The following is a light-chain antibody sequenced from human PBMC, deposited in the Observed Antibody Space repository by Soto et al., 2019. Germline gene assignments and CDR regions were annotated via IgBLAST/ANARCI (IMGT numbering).Light chain of an antibody. CDR2: GAS. CDR1: QIVSTSY. J-gene: IGKJ5*01. CDR3: QQYGSSPSIT. V-gene: IGKV3-20*01. Sequence: EIVLTQSPGTLSLSPGERATLSCRASQIVSTSYLAWYQQKPGQAPRLLIYGASTRATGIPVRFSGSGSGTDFTLTISRLEPEDFAVYYCQQYGSSPSITFGQGTRLEIK.